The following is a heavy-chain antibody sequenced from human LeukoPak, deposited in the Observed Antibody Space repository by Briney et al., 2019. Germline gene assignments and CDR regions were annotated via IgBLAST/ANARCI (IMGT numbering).Heavy chain of an antibody. CDR3: ARGSFIVGATIIDY. CDR2: IYSGGST. V-gene: IGHV4-59*01. D-gene: IGHD1-26*01. CDR1: GGSFNSYY. Sequence: SETPSLTCTVSGGSFNSYYWSRIRQPPGKGLEWIGYIYSGGSTNYNPSLKSRVTTSVDTSKNQFSLKLSSVTAADTAVYYCARGSFIVGATIIDYWGQGTLVTVSS. J-gene: IGHJ4*02.